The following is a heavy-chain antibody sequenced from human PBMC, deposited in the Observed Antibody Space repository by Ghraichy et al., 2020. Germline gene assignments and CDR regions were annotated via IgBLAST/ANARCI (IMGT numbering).Heavy chain of an antibody. D-gene: IGHD3-3*01. V-gene: IGHV4-34*01. CDR3: ARGGNSFWSGYYTGRDYYGMDV. CDR1: GGSFSGYY. CDR2: INHSGST. J-gene: IGHJ6*02. Sequence: GSLRLSCAVYGGSFSGYYWSWIRQPPGKGLEWIGEINHSGSTNYNPSLKSRVTISVDTSKNQFSLKLSSVTAADTAVYYCARGGNSFWSGYYTGRDYYGMDVWGQGTTVTVSS.